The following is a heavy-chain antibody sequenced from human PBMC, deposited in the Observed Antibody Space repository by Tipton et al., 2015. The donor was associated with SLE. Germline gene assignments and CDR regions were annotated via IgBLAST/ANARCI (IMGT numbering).Heavy chain of an antibody. Sequence: TLSLTCTVSGGSISSSSYYWGWIRQPPEKGLEWVGSVYYRGSTYYNSSLKSRVSISIDTSKNQFSLELTSVTAADTAVYYCAGQYTSSSGWFDYWGQGMLVTVSS. CDR2: VYYRGST. D-gene: IGHD6-6*01. J-gene: IGHJ4*02. V-gene: IGHV4-39*07. CDR1: GGSISSSSYY. CDR3: AGQYTSSSGWFDY.